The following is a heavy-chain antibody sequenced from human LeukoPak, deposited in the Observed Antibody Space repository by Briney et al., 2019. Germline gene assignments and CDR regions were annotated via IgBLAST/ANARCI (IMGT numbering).Heavy chain of an antibody. CDR2: INHSGST. D-gene: IGHD5-18*01. J-gene: IGHJ4*02. Sequence: SETLSLTCAIYGGSFSGYYWSWTRQPPGKGLEWIGEINHSGSTNYNPSLKSRVTISVDTSKNQFSLKLSSVTAADTAVYYCARIRGYSYGTFDYWGQGTLVTVSS. CDR1: GGSFSGYY. CDR3: ARIRGYSYGTFDY. V-gene: IGHV4-34*01.